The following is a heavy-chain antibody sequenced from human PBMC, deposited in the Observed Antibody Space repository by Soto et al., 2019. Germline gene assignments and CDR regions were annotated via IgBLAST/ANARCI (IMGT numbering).Heavy chain of an antibody. CDR3: AREGVTGTYDP. CDR1: GGSVSSGSYY. V-gene: IGHV4-61*01. CDR2: IYYSGST. D-gene: IGHD1-7*01. J-gene: IGHJ5*02. Sequence: QVQLQESGPGLVKPSETLSLTCTVSGGSVSSGSYYWTWIRQPPGKGLEWIGYIYYSGSTKYSPSRKSRVTISIDTSKNQFSLKLSSVTAADTAMYYCAREGVTGTYDPWGQGTLVTVSS.